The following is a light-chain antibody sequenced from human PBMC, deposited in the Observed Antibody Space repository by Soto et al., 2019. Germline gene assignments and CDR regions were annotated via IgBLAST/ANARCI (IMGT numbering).Light chain of an antibody. CDR1: TSDV. J-gene: IGLJ3*02. Sequence: QSALTQPRSVSGSPGQSVTISCTGTTSDVSWYQHHPGKAPKLMIYDVYKRPSGVPDRFSGSKSGNTASLTISGLQAEDEADYYCSSYEGRHPWVFGGGTKLTVL. CDR3: SSYEGRHPWV. CDR2: DVY. V-gene: IGLV2-11*01.